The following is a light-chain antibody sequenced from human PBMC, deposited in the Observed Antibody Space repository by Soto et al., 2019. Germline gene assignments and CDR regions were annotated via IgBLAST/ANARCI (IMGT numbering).Light chain of an antibody. J-gene: IGKJ1*01. V-gene: IGKV1-5*03. Sequence: DFQMTQAPCTRSGSVGERVTITCRASQTISSWLAWYQQKPGKAPKLLIYKASSLESGVPSRFSGSGSGTEFTLTITSLQPDDFATYYCQQYNPYSRTFGQGTKVDIK. CDR1: QTISSW. CDR2: KAS. CDR3: QQYNPYSRT.